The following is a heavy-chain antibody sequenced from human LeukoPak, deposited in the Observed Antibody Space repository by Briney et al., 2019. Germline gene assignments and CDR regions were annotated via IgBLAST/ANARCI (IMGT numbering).Heavy chain of an antibody. CDR1: GFTVSSNY. Sequence: GGSLRLSCAASGFTVSSNYMSWVRQAPGKGLEWVSVIYSGGSTYYSDSVKGRFTISRDNSKNTLYLQMNSLRAEDTAVYYCASRGYSYGQTIDYWGQGTLVTVSS. CDR3: ASRGYSYGQTIDY. J-gene: IGHJ4*02. V-gene: IGHV3-66*02. CDR2: IYSGGST. D-gene: IGHD5-18*01.